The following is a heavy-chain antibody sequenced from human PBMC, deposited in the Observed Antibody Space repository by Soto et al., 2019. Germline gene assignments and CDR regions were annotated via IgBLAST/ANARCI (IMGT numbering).Heavy chain of an antibody. Sequence: SHTLSLTCAISGYSVSSNSAAWNWIRQSPSRGLEWLGRTYYRSKWYNDYAVSVKSRITINPDTSKNQFSLQLNSVTPEDTAVYYCARGITIFGVVPSYGMDVWGQGTTVTVYS. J-gene: IGHJ6*02. V-gene: IGHV6-1*01. CDR3: ARGITIFGVVPSYGMDV. D-gene: IGHD3-3*01. CDR1: GYSVSSNSAA. CDR2: TYYRSKWYN.